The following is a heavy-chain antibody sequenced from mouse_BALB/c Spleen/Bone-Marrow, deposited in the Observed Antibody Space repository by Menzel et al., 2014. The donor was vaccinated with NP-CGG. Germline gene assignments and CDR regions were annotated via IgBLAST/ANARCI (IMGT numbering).Heavy chain of an antibody. V-gene: IGHV1-15*01. CDR1: GYTFTAYE. Sequence: QVQLQQSGAELVGPAPSVKLSCKALGYTFTAYELHWAKQTPVYGLEWIGAIHPGSGGTANNQKFKDKTTLAADKSTSTAYKELSSLTSEDSADYYCTYAMDYWGQGTSVTVSS. J-gene: IGHJ4*01. CDR3: TYAMDY. CDR2: IHPGSGGT.